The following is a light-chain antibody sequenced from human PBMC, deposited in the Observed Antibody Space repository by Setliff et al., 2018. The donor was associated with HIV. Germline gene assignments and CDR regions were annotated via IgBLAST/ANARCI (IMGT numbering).Light chain of an antibody. CDR1: SSNIGSST. CDR2: SNS. Sequence: QSVLTQPPSVSGTPGQRLTISCSGGSSNIGSSTVNWYQQVPGTAPKLLIYSNSQRPSGVPDRFSGSKSGTSASLAVSGLQTEDEVDYYCAAWDDSLNGPVFGGGTKVTVL. V-gene: IGLV1-44*01. CDR3: AAWDDSLNGPV. J-gene: IGLJ2*01.